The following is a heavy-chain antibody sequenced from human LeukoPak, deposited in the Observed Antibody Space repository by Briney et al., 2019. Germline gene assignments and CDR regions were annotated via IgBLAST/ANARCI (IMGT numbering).Heavy chain of an antibody. V-gene: IGHV3-30*03. Sequence: GGSLRLSCAASGFTFSSYGMHWVRQAPGKGQEWVAVVSYDGSNKYYAASVKGRFTISRVNSKNTLYLQMNSLRAEDTAVYYCAREKVVAPYGMDVWGQGTAVTVSS. CDR3: AREKVVAPYGMDV. J-gene: IGHJ6*02. CDR2: VSYDGSNK. D-gene: IGHD2-15*01. CDR1: GFTFSSYG.